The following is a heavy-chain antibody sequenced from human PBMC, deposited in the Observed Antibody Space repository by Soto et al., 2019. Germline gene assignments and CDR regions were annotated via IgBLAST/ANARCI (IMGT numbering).Heavy chain of an antibody. D-gene: IGHD3-22*01. Sequence: GGSLRLSCAASGFTFSDYYMSWIRRAPGKGLEWVSYISSSGSTIYYADSVKGRFTISRDNAKNSLYLQMNSLRAEDTAVYYCAKEWVYDSSGWSFDYWGQGTLVTVSS. J-gene: IGHJ4*02. CDR2: ISSSGSTI. CDR1: GFTFSDYY. V-gene: IGHV3-11*04. CDR3: AKEWVYDSSGWSFDY.